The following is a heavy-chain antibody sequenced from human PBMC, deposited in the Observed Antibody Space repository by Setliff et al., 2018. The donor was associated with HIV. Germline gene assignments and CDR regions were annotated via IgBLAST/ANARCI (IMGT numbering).Heavy chain of an antibody. D-gene: IGHD2-15*01. CDR1: GFTFSSFA. CDR3: ARDKDWAFDI. V-gene: IGHV3-48*04. CDR2: NDLDSRAI. J-gene: IGHJ3*02. Sequence: PGGSLRLSCAASGFTFSSFAMNWVRQAPGEGLEWIAYNDLDSRAIYYSGSVRGRFTISRDNARDSLYLQMNNLGAEDTALYYCARDKDWAFDIWGQGTMVTVSS.